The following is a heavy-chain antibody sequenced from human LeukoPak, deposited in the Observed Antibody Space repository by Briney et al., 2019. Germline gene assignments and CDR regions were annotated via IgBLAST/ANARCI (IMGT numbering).Heavy chain of an antibody. CDR3: ARDHSNYEDIYYYYYYMDV. Sequence: GGSLRLSCAASGFTFSSYAMHWVRQAPGKGLEWVAVISYDGSNKYYADSVKGRFTISRDNSKNTLYLQMNSLRAEDTAVYYCARDHSNYEDIYYYYYYMDVWGKGTTVTVSS. V-gene: IGHV3-30*04. CDR1: GFTFSSYA. J-gene: IGHJ6*03. D-gene: IGHD4-11*01. CDR2: ISYDGSNK.